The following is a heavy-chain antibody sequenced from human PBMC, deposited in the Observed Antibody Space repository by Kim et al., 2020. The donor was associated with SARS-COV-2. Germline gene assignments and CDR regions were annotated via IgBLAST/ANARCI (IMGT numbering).Heavy chain of an antibody. D-gene: IGHD3-10*01. CDR2: ISGSGGST. CDR3: AKGYKLWFGELRSAFDI. V-gene: IGHV3-23*01. Sequence: GGSLRLSCAASGFTFSSYAMSWVRQAPGKGLEWVSAISGSGGSTYYADSVKGRFTISRDNSKNTLYLQMNSLRAEDTAVYYCAKGYKLWFGELRSAFDIWGQGTMVTVSS. CDR1: GFTFSSYA. J-gene: IGHJ3*02.